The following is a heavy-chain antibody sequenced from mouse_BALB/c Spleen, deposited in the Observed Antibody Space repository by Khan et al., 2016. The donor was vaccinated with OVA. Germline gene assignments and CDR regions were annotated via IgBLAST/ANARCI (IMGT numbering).Heavy chain of an antibody. D-gene: IGHD1-1*01. J-gene: IGHJ2*01. CDR1: GYSITSGYG. CDR3: ARTGRIKY. Sequence: VQLKESGPGLVKPSQSLSLTCTVTGYSITSGYGWNWIRQFPGNNLEWMGYISYSGSPNYNPSLKSRFSITRDTSKNQFFLQLNSVTTEDTATYYCARTGRIKYWGQGTTLTVSS. V-gene: IGHV3-2*02. CDR2: ISYSGSP.